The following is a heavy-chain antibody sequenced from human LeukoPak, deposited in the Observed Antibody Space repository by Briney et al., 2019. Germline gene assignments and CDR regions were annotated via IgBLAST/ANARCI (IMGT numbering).Heavy chain of an antibody. Sequence: SVKVSCKASGGTFSSYAISWVRQAPGQGLEWMGGIIPIFGTANYAQKFQGRVTITADESTSTAYMELSSLRSEDTAVYYCARRGGYDFWSGYYMNWGQGTLVTVSS. CDR2: IIPIFGTA. D-gene: IGHD3-3*01. CDR1: GGTFSSYA. V-gene: IGHV1-69*13. CDR3: ARRGGYDFWSGYYMN. J-gene: IGHJ4*02.